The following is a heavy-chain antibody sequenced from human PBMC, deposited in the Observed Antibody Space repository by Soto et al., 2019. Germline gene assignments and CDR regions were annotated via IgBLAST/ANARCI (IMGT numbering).Heavy chain of an antibody. CDR2: ISGSGGGT. J-gene: IGHJ4*02. V-gene: IGHV3-23*01. D-gene: IGHD2-2*01. Sequence: EVQLLESGGGLVQPGGSLRLSCAASGFTFSSYAMSWVRQAPGKGLEWVSTISGSGGGTYYADSVKGRFSISRDNSQNTLYLQMNSLRADDTVVYYCAKDRRYCRSTSCYGVFHYWGQGTLVTVSS. CDR1: GFTFSSYA. CDR3: AKDRRYCRSTSCYGVFHY.